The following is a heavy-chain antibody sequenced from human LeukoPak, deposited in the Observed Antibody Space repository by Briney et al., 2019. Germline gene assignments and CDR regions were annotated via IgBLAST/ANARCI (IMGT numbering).Heavy chain of an antibody. CDR1: GFTFSSYE. V-gene: IGHV3-48*03. CDR2: ISSSGSTI. CDR3: ARDRRYCSSTSCYVPPDY. Sequence: GGSLRLSCAASGFTFSSYEMNWVRQAPGKGLERVSYISSSGSTIYYADSVKGRFTISRDNAKNSLYLQMNSLRAEDTAVYYCARDRRYCSSTSCYVPPDYWGQGTLVTVSS. J-gene: IGHJ4*02. D-gene: IGHD2-2*01.